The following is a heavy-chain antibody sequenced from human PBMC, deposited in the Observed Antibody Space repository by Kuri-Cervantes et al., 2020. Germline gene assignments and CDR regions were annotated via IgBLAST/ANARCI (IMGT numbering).Heavy chain of an antibody. D-gene: IGHD3-22*01. V-gene: IGHV3-21*01. Sequence: GESLKISCAASGFTFSSYSMNWVRQAPGKGLEWVSSISSSSSYIYYADSVKGRFTISRDNAKNSLYLQMNSLRDEDTAVYYCARDDGVITMIVEDSHDAFDIWGQGTMVTVSS. CDR3: ARDDGVITMIVEDSHDAFDI. CDR1: GFTFSSYS. J-gene: IGHJ3*02. CDR2: ISSSSSYI.